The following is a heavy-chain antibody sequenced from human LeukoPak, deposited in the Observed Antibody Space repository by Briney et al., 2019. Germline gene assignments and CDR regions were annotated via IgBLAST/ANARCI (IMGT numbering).Heavy chain of an antibody. D-gene: IGHD6-19*01. J-gene: IGHJ6*03. CDR1: GGSFSGYY. CDR2: INHSGST. Sequence: SETLSLTCAVYGGSFSGYYWSWIRQPPGKGLEWIVEINHSGSTNYNPSLKSRVTISVDTSKNQFSLKLSSVTAADTAVYYCAREYVVAGYYYYYYMDVWGKGTTVTISS. CDR3: AREYVVAGYYYYYYMDV. V-gene: IGHV4-34*01.